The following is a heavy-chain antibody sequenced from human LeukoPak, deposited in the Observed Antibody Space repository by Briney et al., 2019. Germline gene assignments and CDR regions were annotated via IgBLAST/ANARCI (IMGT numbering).Heavy chain of an antibody. V-gene: IGHV3-23*01. CDR1: GFTFSSYA. J-gene: IGHJ4*02. Sequence: GGSLRLSCAASGFTFSSYAMSWVRQAPGKGLEWVSGISDSGGSTHYADSVKGRFTISRDNSKYMLYLQMNSLRADDTAVYYCARDGITPPGIFNFDYWGQGTLVTVSS. D-gene: IGHD2-21*01. CDR3: ARDGITPPGIFNFDY. CDR2: ISDSGGST.